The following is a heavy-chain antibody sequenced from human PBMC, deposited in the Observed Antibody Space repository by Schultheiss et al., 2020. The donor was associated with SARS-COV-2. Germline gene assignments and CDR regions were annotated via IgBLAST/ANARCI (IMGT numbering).Heavy chain of an antibody. V-gene: IGHV3-7*03. CDR3: AKDPQYGSSWYGSCPDY. CDR1: GFTFSSYW. Sequence: GGSLRLSCAASGFTFSSYWMSWVRQAPGKGLEWVANIKQDGSEKYYVDSVKGRFTISRDNAKNSLYLQMNSLRAEDTALYYCAKDPQYGSSWYGSCPDYWGQGTLVTVSS. CDR2: IKQDGSEK. D-gene: IGHD6-13*01. J-gene: IGHJ4*02.